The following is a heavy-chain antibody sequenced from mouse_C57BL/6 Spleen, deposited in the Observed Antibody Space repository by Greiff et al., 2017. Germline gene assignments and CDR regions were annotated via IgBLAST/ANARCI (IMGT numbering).Heavy chain of an antibody. Sequence: VQLQQSGAELVRPGASVKLSCTASGFNIKDDYMHWVKQRPEQGLEWIGWIDPENGDTEYASKFQGKATITANTSSHTAYLQLSRLTSEDTAVYYCTTREAMDYWGQGTSVTVSS. CDR2: IDPENGDT. CDR1: GFNIKDDY. CDR3: TTREAMDY. V-gene: IGHV14-4*01. J-gene: IGHJ4*01.